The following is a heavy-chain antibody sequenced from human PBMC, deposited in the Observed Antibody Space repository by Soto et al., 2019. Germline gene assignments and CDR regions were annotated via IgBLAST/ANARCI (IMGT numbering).Heavy chain of an antibody. CDR1: GYTSISHG. V-gene: IGHV1-18*04. CDR3: ARVSSSIVVVPDYGMDV. CDR2: ISGKNGNT. J-gene: IGHJ6*02. D-gene: IGHD2-15*01. Sequence: QVQLVQSGVEVKKPGASVKASCKASGYTSISHGISWVRQAPGQGLEWMGWISGKNGNTNYAQKLQGRDTLTTDTSTSTAYLELRSLRSDDTAVYYCARVSSSIVVVPDYGMDVWGQGTTVTVSS.